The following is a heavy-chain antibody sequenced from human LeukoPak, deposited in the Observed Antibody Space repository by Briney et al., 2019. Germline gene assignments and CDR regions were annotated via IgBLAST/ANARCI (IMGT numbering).Heavy chain of an antibody. V-gene: IGHV3-21*01. CDR2: FGTRSTSI. CDR1: GFTFSGYS. J-gene: IGHJ4*02. Sequence: GGSLRLSCTASGFTFSGYSMNWIRQAPGKGLEWVSSFGTRSTSIYHAGSVKGRFAISRDNAKSSLYLQMNSLRAEDTALYYCAREVSEGFDFWGQGTLVTVSS. CDR3: AREVSEGFDF. D-gene: IGHD3-22*01.